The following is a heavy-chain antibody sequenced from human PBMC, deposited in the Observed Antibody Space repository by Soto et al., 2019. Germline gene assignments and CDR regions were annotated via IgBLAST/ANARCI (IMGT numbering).Heavy chain of an antibody. V-gene: IGHV1-18*01. J-gene: IGHJ4*01. CDR1: GYTFASYA. D-gene: IGHD2-2*01. Sequence: QVQLVQSGAEVKKPGASVKVSCKASGYTFASYAISWMRQAPGQGLEWMGWISAYNGNTNYAQKLQGRVTMTTDTTTSTAEKAVRCLRSDDTVVYYCARDPPDPAYGGHGSLVTVSS. CDR3: ARDPPDPAY. CDR2: ISAYNGNT.